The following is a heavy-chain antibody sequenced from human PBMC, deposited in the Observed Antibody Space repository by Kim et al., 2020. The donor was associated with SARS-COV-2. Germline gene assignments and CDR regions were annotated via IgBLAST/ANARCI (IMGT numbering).Heavy chain of an antibody. D-gene: IGHD6-13*01. J-gene: IGHJ1*01. CDR3: ARDNPYSSSWHKYFQH. V-gene: IGHV3-48*04. CDR1: GFTFSSYS. CDR2: ISSSSSTI. Sequence: GGSLRLSCAASGFTFSSYSMNWVRQAPGKGLEWVSYISSSSSTIYYADSVKGRFTISRDNAKNSLYLQMNSLRAEDTAVYYCARDNPYSSSWHKYFQHWGQGTLVTVSS.